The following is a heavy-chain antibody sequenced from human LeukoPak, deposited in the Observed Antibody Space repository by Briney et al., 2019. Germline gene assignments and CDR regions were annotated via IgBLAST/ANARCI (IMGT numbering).Heavy chain of an antibody. CDR2: INHSGST. Sequence: SETLSLTCVVYGGSFSGYYWSWIRQPPGKGLEWIGEINHSGSTNYNPSLKSRVTISVDTSKNQFSLKLSSVTAADTAVYYCARGRPHSWSYYDAFDIWGQGTMVTVAS. CDR3: ARGRPHSWSYYDAFDI. J-gene: IGHJ3*02. D-gene: IGHD1-26*01. CDR1: GGSFSGYY. V-gene: IGHV4-34*01.